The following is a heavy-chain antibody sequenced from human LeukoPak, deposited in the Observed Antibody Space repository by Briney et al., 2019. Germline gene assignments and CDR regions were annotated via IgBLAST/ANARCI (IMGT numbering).Heavy chain of an antibody. CDR3: ASCDGGGKYAYVWGTFDY. Sequence: SVKVSCKASGGTFSSYAISWVRQAPGQGLEWMGGIIPIFGTANYAQKFQGRVTITADESTSTAYMELSSLRSEDTAVYYCASCDGGGKYAYVWGTFDYWGQGTLVTVSS. CDR2: IIPIFGTA. D-gene: IGHD3-16*01. V-gene: IGHV1-69*01. J-gene: IGHJ4*02. CDR1: GGTFSSYA.